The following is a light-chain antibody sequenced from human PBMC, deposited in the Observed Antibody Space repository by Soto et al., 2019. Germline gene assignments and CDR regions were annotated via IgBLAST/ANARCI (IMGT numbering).Light chain of an antibody. CDR3: QQYNSYWT. Sequence: IQITQNTSTLSASVGDRVTITFRASQRISSWLAWYQQKPGKAPKLLIYDASSLESGVPSRFSGSGSGTEFTLTISSLQPDDFATYYCQQYNSYWTFGQGTKVDIK. CDR2: DAS. J-gene: IGKJ1*01. CDR1: QRISSW. V-gene: IGKV1-5*01.